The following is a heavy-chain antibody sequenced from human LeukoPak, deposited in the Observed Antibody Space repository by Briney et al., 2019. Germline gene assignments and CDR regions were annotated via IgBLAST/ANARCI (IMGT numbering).Heavy chain of an antibody. CDR1: GFTFSSYA. V-gene: IGHV3-23*01. J-gene: IGHJ4*02. Sequence: GESLRLSCAASGFTFSSYAMSWVRQAPGKGLEWVSAISGSGGSTYYADSVKGRFTISRDNSKNTLYLQMNSLRAEDTAVYYCAKGYYYNSSGFLYFDYWGQGTWSPSPQ. CDR2: ISGSGGST. CDR3: AKGYYYNSSGFLYFDY. D-gene: IGHD3-22*01.